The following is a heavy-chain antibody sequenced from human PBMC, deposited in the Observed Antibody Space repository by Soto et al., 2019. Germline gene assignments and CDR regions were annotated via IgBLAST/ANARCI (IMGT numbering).Heavy chain of an antibody. J-gene: IGHJ6*02. CDR1: GGSISSYY. Sequence: PETLSLTCTVSGGSISSYYWSWIRQPPGKGLEWIGYIYYSGSTNYDPSLKSRVTISVDTSKNQFSLKLSSVTAADTAVYYCARELGYCSGGSCYSADYYYYGMDVWGQGTTVTVSS. D-gene: IGHD2-15*01. CDR3: ARELGYCSGGSCYSADYYYYGMDV. CDR2: IYYSGST. V-gene: IGHV4-59*01.